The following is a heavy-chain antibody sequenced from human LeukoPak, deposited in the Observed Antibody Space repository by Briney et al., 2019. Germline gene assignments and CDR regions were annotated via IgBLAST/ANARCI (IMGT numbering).Heavy chain of an antibody. CDR3: ARDQYVVVPELYDY. D-gene: IGHD2-21*02. CDR1: GFPFSSYI. Sequence: GGSLRLSCAASGFPFSSYIMNWVRQAPGKGLEWVSYISSSSSTIYYADSVKGRFTISRDNAKNSLYLQMNSLRAEDTAVYYCARDQYVVVPELYDYWGQGTLVTVSS. J-gene: IGHJ4*02. V-gene: IGHV3-48*04. CDR2: ISSSSSTI.